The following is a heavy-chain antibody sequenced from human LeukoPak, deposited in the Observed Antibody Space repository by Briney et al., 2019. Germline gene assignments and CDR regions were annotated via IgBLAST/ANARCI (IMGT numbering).Heavy chain of an antibody. D-gene: IGHD1/OR15-1a*01. Sequence: ASVKVSCKASGYTFTGYYMHWVRQAPGQGLEWMGWINPNSGGTNYAQKFQGRVTMTRDTSITTAYIELSRLGSDHTAVYYCAIATVEEINNQADCCGQGTLVTVSS. CDR2: INPNSGGT. CDR1: GYTFTGYY. CDR3: AIATVEEINNQADC. V-gene: IGHV1-2*02. J-gene: IGHJ4*02.